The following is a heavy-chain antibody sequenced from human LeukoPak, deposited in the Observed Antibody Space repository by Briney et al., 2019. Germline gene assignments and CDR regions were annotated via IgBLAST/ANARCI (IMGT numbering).Heavy chain of an antibody. D-gene: IGHD1-1*01. V-gene: IGHV4-4*07. CDR3: ARARRWNAAVEGWWFDP. CDR1: GGSITIYY. CDR2: IYTSGST. Sequence: SETLSLTCTVSGGSITIYYWSWIRQPAGKGLEWIGRIYTSGSTNYNPSLKSRVTISVDTSKNQFSLKLSSVTAADTAVYYCARARRWNAAVEGWWFDPWGQGTLVTVSS. J-gene: IGHJ5*02.